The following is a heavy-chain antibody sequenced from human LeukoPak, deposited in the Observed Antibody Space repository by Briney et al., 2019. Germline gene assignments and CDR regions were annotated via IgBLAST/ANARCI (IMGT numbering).Heavy chain of an antibody. Sequence: ASVKASFTSSGYTFTGYYMHWVRQAPGQGLEWMGWINPNSGGTNYAQKFQGRVTMTRDTSISTAYMELSRLRSDDTAVYYCARSRTGSGFHFDYWGQGTLVTVSS. CDR3: ARSRTGSGFHFDY. V-gene: IGHV1-2*02. D-gene: IGHD3-10*01. CDR2: INPNSGGT. CDR1: GYTFTGYY. J-gene: IGHJ4*02.